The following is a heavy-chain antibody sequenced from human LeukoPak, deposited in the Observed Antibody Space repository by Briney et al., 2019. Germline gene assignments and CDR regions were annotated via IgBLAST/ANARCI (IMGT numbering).Heavy chain of an antibody. J-gene: IGHJ6*03. D-gene: IGHD6-13*01. V-gene: IGHV1-3*03. Sequence: ASVKVSCKASGYTFTGYYMHWVRQAPGQGLEWMGWINAGNGHTKYSQDFQGRITITRDTSASAVYMELSSLTSDDMAVYYCARGRGTAGSDRDFYYYYYMDVWGTGTTVTVSS. CDR3: ARGRGTAGSDRDFYYYYYMDV. CDR1: GYTFTGYY. CDR2: INAGNGHT.